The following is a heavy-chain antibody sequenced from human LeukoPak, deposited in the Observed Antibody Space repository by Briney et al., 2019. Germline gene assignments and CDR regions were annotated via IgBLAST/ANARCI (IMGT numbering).Heavy chain of an antibody. V-gene: IGHV3-48*02. J-gene: IGHJ4*02. CDR3: ARESRYSSDY. CDR2: ISSSSTTI. CDR1: GITFSSYA. Sequence: GGSLRLSCAVSGITFSSYAMTWVRQAPGKGLEWISYISSSSTTIYYADSVKGRFTISRDNAKNSLSLQMNSLRDEDTAMYYCARESRYSSDYWGQGTLVTVSS. D-gene: IGHD6-13*01.